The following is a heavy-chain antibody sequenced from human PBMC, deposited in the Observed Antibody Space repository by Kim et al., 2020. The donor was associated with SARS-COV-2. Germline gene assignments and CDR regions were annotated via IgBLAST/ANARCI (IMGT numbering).Heavy chain of an antibody. J-gene: IGHJ4*02. CDR1: GYTFTSYA. D-gene: IGHD3-10*01. CDR3: ARGRVRGVMSPLWPLL. V-gene: IGHV7-4-1*02. Sequence: ASVKVSCKASGYTFTSYAMNWVRQAPGQGLEWMGWINTNTGNPTYAQGFTGRFVFSLDTSVSTAYLQISSLKAEDTAVYYCARGRVRGVMSPLWPLLWGQGTPVTVSS. CDR2: INTNTGNP.